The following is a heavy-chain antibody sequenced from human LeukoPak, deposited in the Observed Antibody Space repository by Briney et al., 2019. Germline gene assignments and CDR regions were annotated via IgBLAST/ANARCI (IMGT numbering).Heavy chain of an antibody. CDR2: INTSGGHT. CDR3: ARGLERLDSNNYLSFAFDI. CDR1: GYTFTDYY. Sequence: ASVKVSCKASGYTFTDYYMHWVRQAPGQGLEWMGIINTSGGHTNYAQKFQGRVSMTRDTSTGTLYMDLSSLRFEDTAVYYCARGLERLDSNNYLSFAFDIWGQGKMVTVS. V-gene: IGHV1-46*01. D-gene: IGHD4-11*01. J-gene: IGHJ3*02.